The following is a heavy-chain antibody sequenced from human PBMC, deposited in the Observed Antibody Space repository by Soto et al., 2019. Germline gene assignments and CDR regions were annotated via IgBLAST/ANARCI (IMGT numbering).Heavy chain of an antibody. CDR3: TTEPLAYCSGGSCYPTFDY. D-gene: IGHD2-15*01. Sequence: PGGSLRLSCAASGFTFSNAWMSWVRQAPGKGLEWVGRIKSKTDGGTTDYAAPVKGRFTISRDDSKNTLYLQMNSLKTEDTAVYYCTTEPLAYCSGGSCYPTFDYWGQGTLVTVSS. CDR2: IKSKTDGGTT. V-gene: IGHV3-15*01. J-gene: IGHJ4*02. CDR1: GFTFSNAW.